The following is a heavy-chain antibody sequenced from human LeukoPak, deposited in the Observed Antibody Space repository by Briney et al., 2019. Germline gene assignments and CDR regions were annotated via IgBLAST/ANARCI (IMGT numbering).Heavy chain of an antibody. J-gene: IGHJ6*02. V-gene: IGHV4-34*01. CDR1: GFTFSSYA. Sequence: GSLRLSCAASGFTFSSYAMSWVHQPPGKGLEWIGEINHSGSTNYNPSLKSRVTISVDTSKNQFSLKLSFVTAAGTAVYYCARNRYQLLRYYYYYYGMDVWGQGTTVTVSS. CDR3: ARNRYQLLRYYYYYYGMDV. CDR2: INHSGST. D-gene: IGHD2-2*01.